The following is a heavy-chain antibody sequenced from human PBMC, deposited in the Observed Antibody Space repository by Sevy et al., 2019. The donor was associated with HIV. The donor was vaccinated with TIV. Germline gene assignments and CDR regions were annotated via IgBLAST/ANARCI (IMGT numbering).Heavy chain of an antibody. CDR1: GFTFGSYT. CDR2: ISHTYDGSKK. V-gene: IGHV3-30-3*01. Sequence: GGSLRLSCAASGFTFGSYTLHWVRQAPGKGLEWVALISHTYDGSKKYYIDSVQGRFTISRDNSKNTLYLQMDSLRPEDTAVYYCARDNSGYFFFDYWGQGTLVTVSS. CDR3: ARDNSGYFFFDY. D-gene: IGHD3-22*01. J-gene: IGHJ4*02.